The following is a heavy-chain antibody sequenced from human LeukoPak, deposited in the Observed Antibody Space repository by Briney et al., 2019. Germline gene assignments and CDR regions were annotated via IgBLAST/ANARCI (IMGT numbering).Heavy chain of an antibody. CDR2: IYTSGST. Sequence: SETLSLTCTVSGGPISSYYWSWIRQPAGKGLEWIGRIYTSGSTNYNPSLKSRVTMSVDTSKNQFSLKLSSVTAADTAVYYCAREVAAAGSRDFDYWGQGTLVTVSS. CDR3: AREVAAAGSRDFDY. D-gene: IGHD6-13*01. J-gene: IGHJ4*02. CDR1: GGPISSYY. V-gene: IGHV4-4*07.